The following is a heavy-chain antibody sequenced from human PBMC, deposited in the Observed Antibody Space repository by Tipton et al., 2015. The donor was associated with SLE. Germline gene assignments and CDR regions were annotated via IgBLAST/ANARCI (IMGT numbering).Heavy chain of an antibody. J-gene: IGHJ4*02. D-gene: IGHD3-3*01. CDR2: VYTSGDT. Sequence: TLSLTCTVSGGSINNDYWSWIRQPPGKGLEWLGYVYTSGDTKYNPSLKSRVTISVDTSKNQFSLKLTSVTAADTAVYYCARGESYDFWSRWGQGSLVTVSS. V-gene: IGHV4-4*08. CDR1: GGSINNDY. CDR3: ARGESYDFWSR.